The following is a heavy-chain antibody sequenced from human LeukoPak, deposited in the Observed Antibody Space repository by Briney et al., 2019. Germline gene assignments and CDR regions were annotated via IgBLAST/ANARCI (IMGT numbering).Heavy chain of an antibody. V-gene: IGHV3-64D*06. CDR2: INNNGDDT. J-gene: IGHJ3*01. CDR1: GFTFSSYA. CDR3: VKDWDCSSTTCYAGAFDV. D-gene: IGHD2-2*01. Sequence: PGGSLRLSCSASGFTFSSYAMIWVRQAPGKGLEYVSGINNNGDDTYYPDSVKGRFTISRDNSKNSLYLQMSSLRPEDTAVYYCVKDWDCSSTTCYAGAFDVWGQGTMVTVSS.